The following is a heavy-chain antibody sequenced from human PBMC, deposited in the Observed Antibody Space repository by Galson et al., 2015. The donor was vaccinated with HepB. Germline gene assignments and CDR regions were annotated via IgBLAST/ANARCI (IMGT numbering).Heavy chain of an antibody. CDR2: IWYDGSNK. V-gene: IGHV3-33*01. CDR3: ARVVQQLAYGMDV. CDR1: GFTFRNYG. D-gene: IGHD6-13*01. Sequence: SLRLSCAASGFTFRNYGMHWVRQAPGKGLEWVAIIWYDGSNKYYADSVKGRFTISRDNSKNTLYLQMNSLRAEDTAVYYCARVVQQLAYGMDVWGQGTTVTVSS. J-gene: IGHJ6*02.